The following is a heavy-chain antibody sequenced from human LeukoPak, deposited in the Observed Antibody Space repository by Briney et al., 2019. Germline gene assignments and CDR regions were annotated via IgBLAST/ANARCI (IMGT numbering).Heavy chain of an antibody. CDR1: RGSISSDY. CDR2: IYYSGST. V-gene: IGHV4-59*01. J-gene: IGHJ3*02. D-gene: IGHD3-22*01. Sequence: SETLSLTCSVSRGSISSDYWSSIRQPPGKGLEWTGYIYYSGSTNYNPSLKSRVTISVDTSKNQISLKLSSVTAADTAVYYCARYYYDSSGYYYGDAFDIWGQGTMVTVSS. CDR3: ARYYYDSSGYYYGDAFDI.